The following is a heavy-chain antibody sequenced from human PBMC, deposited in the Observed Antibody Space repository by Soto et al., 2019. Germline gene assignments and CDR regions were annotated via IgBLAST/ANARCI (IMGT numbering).Heavy chain of an antibody. CDR3: AKDGTTAGIHYYGMDI. V-gene: IGHV3-23*01. CDR1: GFTLTSYG. Sequence: PGGSLRLSCEVSGFTLTSYGMNWVRQAPDKGLEWVSTIGRGGDTFYADSVRGRFTISRDNSKNTLSLQMNSLRAEDTALYFCAKDGTTAGIHYYGMDIWGQGTTVTVS. J-gene: IGHJ6*02. D-gene: IGHD1-1*01. CDR2: IGRGGDT.